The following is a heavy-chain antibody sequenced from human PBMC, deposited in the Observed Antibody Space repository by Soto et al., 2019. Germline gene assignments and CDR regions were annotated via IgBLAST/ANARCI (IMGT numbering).Heavy chain of an antibody. D-gene: IGHD3-3*01. J-gene: IGHJ5*02. CDR3: ARGNTIFGVAYWFDP. CDR2: IWYDGSNK. CDR1: GFTFSSYG. V-gene: IGHV3-33*01. Sequence: PGGSPRLSCAASGFTFSSYGMHWVRQAPGKGLEWVAVIWYDGSNKYYADSVKGRFTISRDNSKNTLYLQMNSLRAEDTAVYYCARGNTIFGVAYWFDPWGQGTLVTVSS.